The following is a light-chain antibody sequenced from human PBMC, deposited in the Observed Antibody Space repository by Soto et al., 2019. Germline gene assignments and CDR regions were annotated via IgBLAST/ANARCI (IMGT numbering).Light chain of an antibody. J-gene: IGKJ1*01. V-gene: IGKV1-5*03. CDR1: QTISSW. CDR3: QHYNSYSEA. Sequence: DIQITQSPSTLSGSVGDRVTITCRASQTISSWLAWYQQKPGKAPKLLIYKASTLKSGVPSRFSGSGSGTEFTFTISSLQPDDFATYYCQHYNSYSEAFGQGTKVDIK. CDR2: KAS.